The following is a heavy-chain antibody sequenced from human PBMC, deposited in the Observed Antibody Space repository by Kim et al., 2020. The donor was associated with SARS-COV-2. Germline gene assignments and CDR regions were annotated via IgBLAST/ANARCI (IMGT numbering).Heavy chain of an antibody. V-gene: IGHV4-39*01. J-gene: IGHJ6*03. CDR3: ARHPYYYYYYMDV. CDR2: T. Sequence: TYYNPSLKSRVTISVDTSKNQFSLKLSSVTAADTAVYYCARHPYYYYYYMDVWGKGTTVTVSS.